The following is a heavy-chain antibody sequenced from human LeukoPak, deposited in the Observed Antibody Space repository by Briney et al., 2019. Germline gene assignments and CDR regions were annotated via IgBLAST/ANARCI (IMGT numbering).Heavy chain of an antibody. CDR1: GGSISSYY. J-gene: IGHJ4*02. Sequence: PSETLSLTCTVSGGSISSYYWSWIRQPPGKGLDWIGYIYYSGSTNYNPSLKSRVTISVDTSKNQFSLKLSSVTAADTAVYYCARAPSSSWPLDYWGQGTLVTVSS. CDR3: ARAPSSSWPLDY. D-gene: IGHD6-13*01. CDR2: IYYSGST. V-gene: IGHV4-59*01.